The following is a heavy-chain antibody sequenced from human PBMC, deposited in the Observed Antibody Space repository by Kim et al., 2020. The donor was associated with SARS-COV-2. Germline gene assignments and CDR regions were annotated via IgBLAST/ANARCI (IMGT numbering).Heavy chain of an antibody. D-gene: IGHD6-19*01. CDR2: ISGDGGST. Sequence: GGSLRLSCAASGFTFDDYAMHWVRQAPGKGLEWVSLISGDGGSTYYADSVKGRFTISRDNSKNSLYLQMNSLRTEDTALYYCAKVWGTVAGEVGAFDIWGQGTMVTVSS. J-gene: IGHJ3*02. CDR3: AKVWGTVAGEVGAFDI. V-gene: IGHV3-43*02. CDR1: GFTFDDYA.